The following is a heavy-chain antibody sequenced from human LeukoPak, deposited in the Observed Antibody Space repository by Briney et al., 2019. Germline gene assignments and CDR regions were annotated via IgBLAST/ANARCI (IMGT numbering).Heavy chain of an antibody. CDR1: GGSVSSGSYY. Sequence: PSETLSLTCTVSGGSVSSGSYYWSWIRQPPGKGLEWIGYIYYSGSTNYNPSLKSRVTISVDTSKNQFSLKLSSVTAADTAVYYCARDSRMYYDFWSGYRHANYYYGMDVWGQGTTVTVSS. D-gene: IGHD3-3*01. CDR2: IYYSGST. V-gene: IGHV4-61*01. CDR3: ARDSRMYYDFWSGYRHANYYYGMDV. J-gene: IGHJ6*02.